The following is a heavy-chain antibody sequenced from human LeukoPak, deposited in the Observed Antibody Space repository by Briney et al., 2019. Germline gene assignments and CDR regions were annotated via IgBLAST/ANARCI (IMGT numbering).Heavy chain of an antibody. CDR2: ITMNSVR. J-gene: IGHJ5*02. V-gene: IGHV3-48*02. CDR1: GFPLTNFW. D-gene: IGHD2-2*01. CDR3: TRGRYQLLGPNAS. Sequence: GGPLRLSCAASGFPLTNFWLSWVRRAPGKGLEWFTYITMNSVRFYAASVQGRFTISRDNDKSSVYLQMNSPRDEDTAVYFCTRGRYQLLGPNASWGEGSLASVSS.